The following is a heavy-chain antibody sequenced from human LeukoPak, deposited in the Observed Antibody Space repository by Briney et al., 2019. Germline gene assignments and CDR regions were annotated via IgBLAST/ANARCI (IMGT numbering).Heavy chain of an antibody. Sequence: PSETLSLTCTISRGSISSYYWSWIRQPPGKGLEWIGYIHYSGSSNYNPSLKSRVTISLDTSKNQFSLKLSSVTAADTAVYYCARGAAATYWGQGTLVTVSS. V-gene: IGHV4-59*01. CDR1: RGSISSYY. D-gene: IGHD6-13*01. J-gene: IGHJ4*02. CDR3: ARGAAATY. CDR2: IHYSGSS.